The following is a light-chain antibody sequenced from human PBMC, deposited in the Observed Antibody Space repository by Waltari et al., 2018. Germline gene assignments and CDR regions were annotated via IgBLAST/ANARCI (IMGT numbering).Light chain of an antibody. Sequence: IQLTQSPPTLSASVGDRATITCRASQSISSWLAWYQQKPGKAPKLLIYDASSLESGVPSRFSGSGSGTEFTLTISSLQPDDFATYYCQQYNSYSAFGQGTKVEIK. J-gene: IGKJ1*01. CDR3: QQYNSYSA. CDR2: DAS. CDR1: QSISSW. V-gene: IGKV1-5*01.